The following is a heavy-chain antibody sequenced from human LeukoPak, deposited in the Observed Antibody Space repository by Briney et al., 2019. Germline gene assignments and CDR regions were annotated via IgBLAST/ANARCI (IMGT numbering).Heavy chain of an antibody. V-gene: IGHV3-73*01. Sequence: GGSLRLSCAASGFTFSGSAMHWVRQASGKGLEWVGRIRSKANSYATAYAASVKGRFTISRDDSKNTLYLQMNSLRAEDTAVYYCATGSRYDPGGNWGQGTLVTVSS. CDR3: ATGSRYDPGGN. CDR1: GFTFSGSA. J-gene: IGHJ4*02. CDR2: IRSKANSYAT. D-gene: IGHD3-16*01.